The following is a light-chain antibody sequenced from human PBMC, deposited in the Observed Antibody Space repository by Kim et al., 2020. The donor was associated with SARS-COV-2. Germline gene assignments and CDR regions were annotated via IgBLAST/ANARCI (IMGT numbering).Light chain of an antibody. CDR2: AAS. V-gene: IGKV1-39*01. J-gene: IGKJ5*01. Sequence: SVGDRVIITGRASQSISSHLNWYQQKPGKAPKLLIYAASSLQSGVPSRFTGSGSGTEFTLTIRTLQPEDSATYYCQQGYSSPQITFGQGTRLEIK. CDR3: QQGYSSPQIT. CDR1: QSISSH.